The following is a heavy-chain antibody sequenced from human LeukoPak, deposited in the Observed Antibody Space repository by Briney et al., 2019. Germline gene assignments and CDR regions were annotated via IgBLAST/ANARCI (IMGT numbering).Heavy chain of an antibody. CDR3: ARDHSGTQDY. V-gene: IGHV3-33*08. CDR1: GFTFRNAW. D-gene: IGHD1-1*01. CDR2: IWDDGSNE. J-gene: IGHJ4*02. Sequence: PGGSLRLSCAASGFTFRNAWMSWVRQAPGKGLEWVAVIWDDGSNEYYADSVKGRFTIFRDNRRNTLYLQMNSLRAEDTAVYSCARDHSGTQDYWGQGTLVTVSS.